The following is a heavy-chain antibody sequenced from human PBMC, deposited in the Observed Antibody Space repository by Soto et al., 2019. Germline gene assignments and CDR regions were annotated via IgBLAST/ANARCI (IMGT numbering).Heavy chain of an antibody. D-gene: IGHD3-9*01. V-gene: IGHV3-30-3*01. CDR1: GFSFSSYA. J-gene: IGHJ4*02. CDR2: ISFEGNDK. CDR3: ARDRYLDSYAFDS. Sequence: QVQLVESGGGVVQPGRSLRLSCAASGFSFSSYAMHWVRQAPGKGLEWVAVISFEGNDKYYADSVKGRITISRDENGNTLYLQMNSLRPEDTAVYYCARDRYLDSYAFDSWGQGTLVTVSS.